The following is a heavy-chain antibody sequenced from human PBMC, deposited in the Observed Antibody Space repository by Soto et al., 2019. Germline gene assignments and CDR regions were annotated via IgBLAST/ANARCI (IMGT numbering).Heavy chain of an antibody. V-gene: IGHV1-46*01. Sequence: QVQLVQSGAEVKKPGASVQVSCKASGYTFTNYYIHWVRQAPGQGLEYMGIINPSGGTTNYAQKFQGRVTLTMDTSTSTVYMEVRSLRSDDTAIYYCARGSGASNDLWGHGTLVTVSS. CDR1: GYTFTNYY. CDR3: ARGSGASNDL. D-gene: IGHD1-26*01. J-gene: IGHJ5*02. CDR2: INPSGGTT.